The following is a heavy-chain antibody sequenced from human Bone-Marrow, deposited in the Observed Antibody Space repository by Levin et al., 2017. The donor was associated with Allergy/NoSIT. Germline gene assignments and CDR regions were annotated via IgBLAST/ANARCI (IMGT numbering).Heavy chain of an antibody. CDR3: ARDKRAATPYYLDD. D-gene: IGHD2-15*01. CDR1: GFTFDDYA. V-gene: IGHV3-9*03. Sequence: GGSLRLSCAASGFTFDDYAMHWVRQAPGKGLEWVSGISWNSGSRGYADSVKGRFTISRDNAKNSLYLQMNSLRPEDMALYYCARDKRAATPYYLDDWGQGTLVTVSS. CDR2: ISWNSGSR. J-gene: IGHJ4*02.